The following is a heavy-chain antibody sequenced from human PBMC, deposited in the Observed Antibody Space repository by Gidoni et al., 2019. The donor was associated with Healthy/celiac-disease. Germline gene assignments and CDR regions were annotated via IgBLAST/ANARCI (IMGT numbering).Heavy chain of an antibody. D-gene: IGHD3-16*02. CDR3: TRLSGNDYVWGSYRLYRTT. CDR2: IRSKANSYAT. Sequence: EVQLVESGGGLVQPGGSLKLSCAASGFTFSVSAMHWVRQASGKGLEWVGRIRSKANSYATAYAASVKGRFTISRDDSKNTAYLQMNSLKTEDTAVYYCTRLSGNDYVWGSYRLYRTTWGQGTLVTVSS. J-gene: IGHJ5*02. V-gene: IGHV3-73*01. CDR1: GFTFSVSA.